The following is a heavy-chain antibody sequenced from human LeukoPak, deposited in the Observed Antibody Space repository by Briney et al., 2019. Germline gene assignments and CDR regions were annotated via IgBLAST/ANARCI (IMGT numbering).Heavy chain of an antibody. D-gene: IGHD3-10*01. J-gene: IGHJ4*02. Sequence: GRSLRLSCAASGFTFSTHGMHWVRQAPGKGLEWVAVIWYDGSNKYYADSVKGRFTISRDNSKNTLYLQMNSLRAEDTAVYYCAKAPSGTPYQFDYWGQGTLVTVSS. V-gene: IGHV3-33*06. CDR1: GFTFSTHG. CDR3: AKAPSGTPYQFDY. CDR2: IWYDGSNK.